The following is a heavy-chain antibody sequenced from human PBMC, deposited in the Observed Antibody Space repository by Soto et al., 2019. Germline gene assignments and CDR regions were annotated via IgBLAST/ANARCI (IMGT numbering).Heavy chain of an antibody. D-gene: IGHD1-26*01. Sequence: QVQLVQSGAEVKKPGASVKVSCTASGYTFTSYYMHWVRQAPGQGLEWMGIINPSGGSTSYAQKLPGSVAMTRYTSTITVYMELSSLRSEDTAVYYCARGQVGNYYYYMDVWGKGTTVTVSS. CDR1: GYTFTSYY. J-gene: IGHJ6*03. CDR2: INPSGGST. V-gene: IGHV1-46*03. CDR3: ARGQVGNYYYYMDV.